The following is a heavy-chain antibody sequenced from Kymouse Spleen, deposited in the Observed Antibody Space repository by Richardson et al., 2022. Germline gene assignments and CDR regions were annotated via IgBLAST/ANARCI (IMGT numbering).Heavy chain of an antibody. CDR3: ATISITMVRGVRDY. CDR1: GFTFSSYG. J-gene: IGHJ4*02. CDR2: IWYDGSNK. Sequence: QVQLVESGGGVVQPGRSLRLSCAASGFTFSSYGMHWVRQAPGKGLEWVAVIWYDGSNKYYADSVKGRFTISRDNSKNTLYLQMNSLRAEDTAVYYCATISITMVRGVRDYWGQGTLVTVSS. D-gene: IGHD3-10*01. V-gene: IGHV3-33*01.